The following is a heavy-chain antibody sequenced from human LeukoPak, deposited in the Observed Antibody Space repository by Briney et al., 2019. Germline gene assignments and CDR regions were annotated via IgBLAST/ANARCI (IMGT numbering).Heavy chain of an antibody. Sequence: KPSETLSLTCAVSGGSISSSSYYWGWIRQPPGKGLEWIGSIYYSGSTYYNPSLKSRVTISVDTSKNQFSLKLSSVTAADTAVYYCARGELRYFDWSFDYWGQGTLVTVSS. V-gene: IGHV4-39*07. CDR2: IYYSGST. CDR3: ARGELRYFDWSFDY. D-gene: IGHD3-9*01. CDR1: GGSISSSSYY. J-gene: IGHJ4*02.